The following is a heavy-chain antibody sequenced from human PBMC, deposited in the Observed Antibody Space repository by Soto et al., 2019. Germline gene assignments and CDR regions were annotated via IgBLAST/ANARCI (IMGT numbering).Heavy chain of an antibody. J-gene: IGHJ6*02. D-gene: IGHD3-10*01. CDR1: GFTFSSYG. CDR2: ISYDGSNK. Sequence: GGSLRLSCAASGFTFSSYGMHWVRQAPGKGLEWVAVISYDGSNKYYADSVKGRFTISRDKSKNTLYLQMNSLRAEDTAVYYCAKVAWFGELSHYYYYGMDVWAQENTVTVSS. CDR3: AKVAWFGELSHYYYYGMDV. V-gene: IGHV3-30*18.